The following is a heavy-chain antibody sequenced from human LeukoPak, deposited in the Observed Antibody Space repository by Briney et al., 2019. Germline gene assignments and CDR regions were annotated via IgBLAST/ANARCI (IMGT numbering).Heavy chain of an antibody. Sequence: PGGSLRLSCAASGFTFSSYAMSWVRQAPGKGLEWVSAISGSGGSTYYAESVKGRFTISRDNSKNTLYLQMNSLRAEDTAVYYCAKGGYCSGGSCPLRTHFAYWGQGTLVTVSS. J-gene: IGHJ4*02. D-gene: IGHD2-15*01. CDR3: AKGGYCSGGSCPLRTHFAY. CDR1: GFTFSSYA. CDR2: ISGSGGST. V-gene: IGHV3-23*01.